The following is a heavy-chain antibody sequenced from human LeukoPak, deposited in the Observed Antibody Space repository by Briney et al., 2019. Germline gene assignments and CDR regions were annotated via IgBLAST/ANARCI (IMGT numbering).Heavy chain of an antibody. CDR1: GYSINTGYS. V-gene: IGHV4-38-2*01. D-gene: IGHD2-21*02. CDR2: VHYRGST. CDR3: ARVARVARDLDYYYYYMDV. J-gene: IGHJ6*03. Sequence: SETLSLTCGVSGYSINTGYSWGWIRQPPGKGLEWIGRVHYRGSTYYNPSLKSRVTISLDTSKNQFSLNLNSVTAADTAVYFCARVARVARDLDYYYYYMDVWGQGTTVTVSS.